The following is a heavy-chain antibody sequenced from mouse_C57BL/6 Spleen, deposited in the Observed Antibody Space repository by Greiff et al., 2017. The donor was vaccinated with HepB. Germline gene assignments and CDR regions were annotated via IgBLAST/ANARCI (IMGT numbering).Heavy chain of an antibody. Sequence: VQLVESGGGLVQPKGSLKLSCAASGFSFNTYAMNWVRQAPGKGLEWVARIRSKSNNYATYYADSVKDRFTISRDDSESMLYLQMNNLKTEDTAMYYCVRQITTVVEGFAYWGQGTLVTVSA. CDR3: VRQITTVVEGFAY. CDR1: GFSFNTYA. J-gene: IGHJ3*01. V-gene: IGHV10-1*01. CDR2: IRSKSNNYAT. D-gene: IGHD1-1*01.